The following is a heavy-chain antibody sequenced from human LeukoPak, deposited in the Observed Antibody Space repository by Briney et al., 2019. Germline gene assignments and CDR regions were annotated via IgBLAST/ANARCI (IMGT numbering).Heavy chain of an antibody. J-gene: IGHJ6*02. D-gene: IGHD5-18*01. Sequence: ASVKVSCKASGYTFTSYAMNWVRQAPGQGLEWMGWINTNTGNPTYAQGFTGRFVFSLDTSVSTAYLQISSLKAEDTAVYYCARVLVGYSYGYLRGYYGMDVWGQGTTVTVSS. V-gene: IGHV7-4-1*02. CDR2: INTNTGNP. CDR1: GYTFTSYA. CDR3: ARVLVGYSYGYLRGYYGMDV.